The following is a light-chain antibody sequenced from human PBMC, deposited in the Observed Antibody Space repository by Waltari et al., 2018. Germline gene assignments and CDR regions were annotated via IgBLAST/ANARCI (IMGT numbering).Light chain of an antibody. CDR3: HQYDTESPT. J-gene: IGKJ1*01. Sequence: DIQMTQSPSTLSASVGDTVTITCRASQNISPWLAWYQQKPGKAPKLLIQKASSLQSGVPSRFSGSGSGAEFTLTISGLQPDDFATYYCHQYDTESPTFGQGTKVEIK. V-gene: IGKV1-5*03. CDR2: KAS. CDR1: QNISPW.